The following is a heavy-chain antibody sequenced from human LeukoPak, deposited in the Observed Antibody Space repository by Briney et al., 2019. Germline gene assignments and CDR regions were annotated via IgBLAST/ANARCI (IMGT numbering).Heavy chain of an antibody. CDR3: ARGGYIDY. D-gene: IGHD5-12*01. CDR1: GFTFSSYG. V-gene: IGHV3-48*02. Sequence: GGSLRLSCAASGFTFSSYGMNWVRQAPGRGLEWVSYISTSSSIIYYADSVKGRFTISRDTAKSSLYLQMTSLRDDDTAVYYCARGGYIDYWGQGTLVTVSS. CDR2: ISTSSSII. J-gene: IGHJ4*02.